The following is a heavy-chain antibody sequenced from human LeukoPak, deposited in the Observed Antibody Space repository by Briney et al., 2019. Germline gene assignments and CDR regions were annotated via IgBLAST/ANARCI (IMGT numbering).Heavy chain of an antibody. D-gene: IGHD6-13*01. V-gene: IGHV4-39*07. CDR2: IYYSGST. Sequence: SETLSLTCTVSGGSISSSSYYWGWIRQPPGKGLEWIGSIYYSGSTYYNPSLKSRVTISVDTSKNQFSLKLSSVTAADTAVYYCARATETFSWFLQHWGQGTLVTVSS. CDR3: ARATETFSWFLQH. CDR1: GGSISSSSYY. J-gene: IGHJ1*01.